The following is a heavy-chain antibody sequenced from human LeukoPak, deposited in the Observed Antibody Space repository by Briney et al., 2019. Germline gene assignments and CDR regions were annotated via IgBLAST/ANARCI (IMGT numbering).Heavy chain of an antibody. V-gene: IGHV4-39*07. CDR1: GGPISSGSYY. J-gene: IGHJ3*02. CDR2: IYYSGST. CDR3: ARVSVGARDAFDI. D-gene: IGHD3-10*01. Sequence: PSETLSLTCTVSGGPISSGSYYWGWIRQPPGKGLEWIGSIYYSGSTYYNPSLKSRVTISVDTSKNQFSLKLSSVTAADTAVYYCARVSVGARDAFDIWGQGTMVTVSS.